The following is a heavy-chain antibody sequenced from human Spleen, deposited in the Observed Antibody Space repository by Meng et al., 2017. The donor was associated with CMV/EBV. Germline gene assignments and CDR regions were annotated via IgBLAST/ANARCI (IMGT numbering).Heavy chain of an antibody. CDR1: SFTFSNYE. CDR2: ISSSGTTI. Sequence: GESLKISCAASSFTFSNYEMNWVRQAPGKGLEWVSYISSSGTTIHYADSVKGRFTISRDNGKNSLYLQMNSLRAEDTAVYYCARESEEDLSGSYQTAPFDYWGQGTLVTVSS. J-gene: IGHJ4*02. V-gene: IGHV3-48*03. D-gene: IGHD1-26*01. CDR3: ARESEEDLSGSYQTAPFDY.